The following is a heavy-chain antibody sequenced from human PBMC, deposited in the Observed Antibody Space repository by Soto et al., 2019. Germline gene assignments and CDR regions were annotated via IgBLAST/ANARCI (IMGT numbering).Heavy chain of an antibody. CDR1: GDSISSSSYY. CDR2: IYYSGST. CDR3: ASRSGRYYYYYMDV. V-gene: IGHV4-39*01. D-gene: IGHD3-16*02. J-gene: IGHJ6*03. Sequence: SETLSLTCTVSGDSISSSSYYWGWIRQPPGKGLEWIGSIYYSGSTYYNPSLKSRVTISVDTSKNQFSLKLSSVTAADTAVYYCASRSGRYYYYYMDVWGKGTTVTVSS.